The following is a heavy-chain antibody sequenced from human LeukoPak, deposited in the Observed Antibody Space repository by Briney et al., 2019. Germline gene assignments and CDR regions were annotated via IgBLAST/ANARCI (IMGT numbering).Heavy chain of an antibody. CDR3: ARNDRGAFDI. J-gene: IGHJ3*02. CDR1: GFTVRSNY. CDR2: IYGGGTT. D-gene: IGHD3-22*01. Sequence: PGGSLRLSCAASGFTVRSNYMSWVRQAPGKGLEWVSVIYGGGTTNYADSVKGRFSISRDNSKNTLYLQMNSLRSEDTAVYYCARNDRGAFDIWGQGTMVTVSS. V-gene: IGHV3-66*01.